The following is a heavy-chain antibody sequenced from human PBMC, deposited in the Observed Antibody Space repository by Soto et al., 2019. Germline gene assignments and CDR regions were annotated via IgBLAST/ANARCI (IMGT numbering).Heavy chain of an antibody. CDR3: ARAGVTNYPGSLLHL. V-gene: IGHV3-21*01. J-gene: IGHJ4*01. D-gene: IGHD4-4*01. Sequence: EVQLVESGGGLVKPGGSLRLSCAASGFAFYYYNMNWVRQAPGRGLEWVSPISGSGIDIHFTDSVKGRFTISRDNAKAPLDPQMGRPGPADTANYFWARAGVTNYPGSLLHLRGHGALVTVSS. CDR1: GFAFYYYN. CDR2: ISGSGIDI.